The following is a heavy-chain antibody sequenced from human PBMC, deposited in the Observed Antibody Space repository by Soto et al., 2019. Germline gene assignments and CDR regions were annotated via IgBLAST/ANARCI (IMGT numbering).Heavy chain of an antibody. D-gene: IGHD3-9*01. J-gene: IGHJ2*01. CDR3: AKGASDILTGYPYYWYFDL. CDR2: ISFDGSDK. CDR1: GFTFSRYG. V-gene: IGHV3-30*18. Sequence: QVQLVESRGGVVQPGGSLRLSCAAPGFTFSRYGMHWVRQAPGKGLEWVAVISFDGSDKYYADSVKGRFIISRDNSKNTLYLQMNSLRSEDTAVYYCAKGASDILTGYPYYWYFDLWGRGTLVTVSS.